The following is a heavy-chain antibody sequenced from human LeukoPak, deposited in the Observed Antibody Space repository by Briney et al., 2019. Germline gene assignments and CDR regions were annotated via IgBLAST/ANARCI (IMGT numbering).Heavy chain of an antibody. J-gene: IGHJ4*02. D-gene: IGHD3-22*01. V-gene: IGHV1-2*02. CDR1: GYTFTGYY. CDR2: INPNSGGT. CDR3: ARSNYYDSSGSDY. Sequence: GASVKVSCKASGYTFTGYYMHWVRQAPGQGLEWMGWINPNSGGTNYAQKFQGRVTMTRDTSISTAYMELSSLRSEDMAVYYCARSNYYDSSGSDYWGQGTLVTVSS.